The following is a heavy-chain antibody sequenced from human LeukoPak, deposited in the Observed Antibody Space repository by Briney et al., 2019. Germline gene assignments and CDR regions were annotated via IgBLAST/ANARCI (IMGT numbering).Heavy chain of an antibody. J-gene: IGHJ6*03. D-gene: IGHD1-26*01. CDR3: TRDPLVGPSYYYYYMDV. CDR2: ISAYNGNT. Sequence: GASVKVSCKTSGYTSSSFGISWVRQAPEQGLEWMAWISAYNGNTNYAQKFRGRVTVTIDTSTTIAYMELGSLRSDDTAVYYCTRDPLVGPSYYYYYMDVWGKGTTLTVSS. V-gene: IGHV1-18*01. CDR1: GYTSSSFG.